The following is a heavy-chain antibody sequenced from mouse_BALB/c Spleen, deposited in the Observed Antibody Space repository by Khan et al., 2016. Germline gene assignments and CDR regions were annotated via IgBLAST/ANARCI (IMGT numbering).Heavy chain of an antibody. J-gene: IGHJ2*01. CDR2: INTYTGEP. D-gene: IGHD2-2*01. CDR1: GYTFTNYG. Sequence: QIQLVQSGPELKKPGETVKISCKASGYTFTNYGMNWVKQAPGKGLKWMGWINTYTGEPTYADDFKGRFAFSLETSASTAYLQINNLKNEDTATXFWGRRGGLRWAAFDYWGQGTTLTVSS. V-gene: IGHV9-3-1*01. CDR3: GRRGGLRWAAFDY.